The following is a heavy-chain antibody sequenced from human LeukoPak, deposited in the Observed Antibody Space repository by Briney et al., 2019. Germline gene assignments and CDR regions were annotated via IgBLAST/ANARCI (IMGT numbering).Heavy chain of an antibody. CDR2: TRNKANSYTT. J-gene: IGHJ4*02. D-gene: IGHD3-22*01. Sequence: GGSLRLSCAASGFTFSDHYMDWVRQAPGKGLEWVGRTRNKANSYTTEYAASVKGRFTISRDDSKNSLYLQMNSLKTEDAAVYYCARGPRWYYYDSSGFVDYWGQGSLVTVSS. CDR3: ARGPRWYYYDSSGFVDY. CDR1: GFTFSDHY. V-gene: IGHV3-72*01.